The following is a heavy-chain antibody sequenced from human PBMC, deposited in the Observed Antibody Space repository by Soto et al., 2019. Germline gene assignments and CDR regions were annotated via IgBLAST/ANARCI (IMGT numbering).Heavy chain of an antibody. V-gene: IGHV3-33*01. J-gene: IGHJ6*02. CDR1: GFTFSSYG. D-gene: IGHD3-3*01. Sequence: GGSLRLSCAASGFTFSSYGMHWVRQAPGKGLEWVAVIWYDGSNKYYADSVKGRFTISRDNSKNTLYLQMNSLRAEDTAVYYCARDHLITIFGVVTNQRYYYYGMDVWGQGTTVTVSS. CDR2: IWYDGSNK. CDR3: ARDHLITIFGVVTNQRYYYYGMDV.